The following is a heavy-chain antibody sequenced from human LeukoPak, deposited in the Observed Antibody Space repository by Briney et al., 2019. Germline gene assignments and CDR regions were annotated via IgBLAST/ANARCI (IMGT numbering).Heavy chain of an antibody. Sequence: GGSLRLSCSASGFTFSNFWMTWVRQAPGKGLECLANISPDGREKYYLDSVKGRFTISRDNTKNSLYLQMNSLRAEDTAVYYCARDVPYTMVRGVIPGDYWGQGTLVTVSS. CDR2: ISPDGREK. J-gene: IGHJ4*02. D-gene: IGHD3-10*01. V-gene: IGHV3-7*01. CDR1: GFTFSNFW. CDR3: ARDVPYTMVRGVIPGDY.